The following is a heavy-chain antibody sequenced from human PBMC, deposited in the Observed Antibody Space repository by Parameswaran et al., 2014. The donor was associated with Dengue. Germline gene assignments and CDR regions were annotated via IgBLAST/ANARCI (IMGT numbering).Heavy chain of an antibody. CDR3: ARDSPDYGDYENWFDP. J-gene: IGHJ5*02. Sequence: WVRQAPGQRLEWMGWINAGNGNTKYSQKFQGRVTITRDTSASTAYMELSSLRSEDTAVYYCARDSPDYGDYENWFDPWGQGTLVTVSS. V-gene: IGHV1-3*01. CDR2: INAGNGNT. D-gene: IGHD4-17*01.